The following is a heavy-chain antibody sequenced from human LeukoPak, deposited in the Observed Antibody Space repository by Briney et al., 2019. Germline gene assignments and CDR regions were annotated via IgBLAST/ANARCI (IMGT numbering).Heavy chain of an antibody. CDR2: ISGSGGST. J-gene: IGHJ4*02. CDR1: GFTFSSYA. CDR3: AKDGVVVVAATSDY. D-gene: IGHD2-15*01. V-gene: IGHV3-23*01. Sequence: GGSLRLSCAASGFTFSSYAMSWVRQAPGKGLEWASAISGSGGSTYYADSVKGRFTISRDNSKNTLYLQMNSLRAEDTAVYYCAKDGVVVVAATSDYWGQGTLVTVSS.